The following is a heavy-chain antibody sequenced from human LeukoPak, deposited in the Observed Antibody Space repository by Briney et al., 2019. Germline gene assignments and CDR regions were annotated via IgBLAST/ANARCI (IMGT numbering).Heavy chain of an antibody. V-gene: IGHV3-11*04. CDR3: ARPSSALYYYEEVGAFDI. D-gene: IGHD3-22*01. CDR2: ISSSGSTI. Sequence: GGSLRLSCAASGFTYSNYAMSWIRQAPGKGLEWVSYISSSGSTIYYADSVKGRFTISRDNAKNSLYLQMNSLRAEDTAVYYCARPSSALYYYEEVGAFDIWGQGTMVTVSS. CDR1: GFTYSNYA. J-gene: IGHJ3*02.